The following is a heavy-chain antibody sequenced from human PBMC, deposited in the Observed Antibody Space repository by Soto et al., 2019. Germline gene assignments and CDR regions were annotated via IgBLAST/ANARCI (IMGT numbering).Heavy chain of an antibody. V-gene: IGHV3-30-3*01. J-gene: IGHJ2*01. CDR1: GFTFSSYA. Sequence: GGSLRLSCAASGFTFSSYAMHWVRQAPGKGLEWVAVISYDGSNKYYADSVKGRFTISRDNSKNTLYLQMDSLRAEDTAVYYCARPLWRNDYNWGYFDLWGRGTLVTVSS. D-gene: IGHD4-4*01. CDR3: ARPLWRNDYNWGYFDL. CDR2: ISYDGSNK.